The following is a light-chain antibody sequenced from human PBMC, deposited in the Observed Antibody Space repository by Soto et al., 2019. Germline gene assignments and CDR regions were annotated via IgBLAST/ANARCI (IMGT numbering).Light chain of an antibody. CDR3: QQYASAPLT. CDR2: GAS. CDR1: QPVAKNY. J-gene: IGKJ4*01. Sequence: DIVLTQSPGTLSLSPGERATLSCRASQPVAKNYLAWYQQQPGQAPRLLIFGASRRATGIPDRFSGSGSGTDFTLTINRLEPEDFVVYYCQQYASAPLTFGGGTKVEIK. V-gene: IGKV3-20*01.